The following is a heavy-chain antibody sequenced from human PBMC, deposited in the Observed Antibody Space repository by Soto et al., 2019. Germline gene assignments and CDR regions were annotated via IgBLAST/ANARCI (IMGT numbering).Heavy chain of an antibody. Sequence: SETLSLTCTVSGGSISSGDYYWSWIRQPPGKGLEWIGYIYYSGSTYYNPSLKSRVTISVDTSKNQFSLKLSPVTAADTAVYYCARDEGSYLAFDYWGQGTLVTVSS. CDR3: ARDEGSYLAFDY. D-gene: IGHD1-26*01. CDR2: IYYSGST. V-gene: IGHV4-30-4*01. CDR1: GGSISSGDYY. J-gene: IGHJ4*02.